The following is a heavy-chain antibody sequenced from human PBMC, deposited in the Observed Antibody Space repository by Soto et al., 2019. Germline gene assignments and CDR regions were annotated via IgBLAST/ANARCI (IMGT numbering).Heavy chain of an antibody. Sequence: SETLSLTCSVYARSFSGYYWSGIRQPPGKWLEWIGEVIHTGRTNYNPSLKGLVTISVDTSKNQFPLNLSSVTAADTAVYYCARSPKSSDFPYYFDFWGQGTQVTVSS. V-gene: IGHV4-34*12. CDR2: VIHTGRT. CDR3: ARSPKSSDFPYYFDF. CDR1: ARSFSGYY. J-gene: IGHJ4*02. D-gene: IGHD2-21*02.